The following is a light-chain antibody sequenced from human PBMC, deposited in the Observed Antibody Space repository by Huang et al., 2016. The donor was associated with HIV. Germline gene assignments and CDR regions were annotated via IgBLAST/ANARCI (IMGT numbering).Light chain of an antibody. Sequence: DIQMTQSPTSLSASMGDKVTITCRASQGISNSLAWFQQKPGKAPKSLIYAASNLQSGVPSRFSGSGSGTYFTLTNRSLQPEDFATYYCLQYNTYPPTFAQGTLLEIK. CDR1: QGISNS. J-gene: IGKJ5*01. CDR2: AAS. V-gene: IGKV1-16*01. CDR3: LQYNTYPPT.